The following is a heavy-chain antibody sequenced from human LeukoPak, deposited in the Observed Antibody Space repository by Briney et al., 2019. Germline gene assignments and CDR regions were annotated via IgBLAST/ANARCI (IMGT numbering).Heavy chain of an antibody. CDR3: ARTPSYGSGSYYRSPYYYGMDV. V-gene: IGHV4-34*01. Sequence: SETLSFTCAVYGGSFSGYYWSWIRQPPGKGLEWIGEINHSGSTDYNPSLKSRVTISVDTSKNQFSLKLSSVTAADTAVYYCARTPSYGSGSYYRSPYYYGMDVWGQGTTVTVSS. D-gene: IGHD3-10*01. J-gene: IGHJ6*02. CDR1: GGSFSGYY. CDR2: INHSGST.